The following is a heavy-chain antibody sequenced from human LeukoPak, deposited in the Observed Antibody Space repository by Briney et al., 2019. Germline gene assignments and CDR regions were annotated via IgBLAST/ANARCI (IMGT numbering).Heavy chain of an antibody. J-gene: IGHJ4*02. D-gene: IGHD2-2*01. V-gene: IGHV4-34*01. CDR3: ARHHCSSTSCYERTFDY. Sequence: GSLRLSCAASGFTVSSNYMSWIRQPPGKGLEWIGEINHSGSTNYNPSLKSRVTISVDTSKNQFSLKLSPVTAADTAVYYCARHHCSSTSCYERTFDYWGQGTLVTVSS. CDR1: GFTVSSNY. CDR2: INHSGST.